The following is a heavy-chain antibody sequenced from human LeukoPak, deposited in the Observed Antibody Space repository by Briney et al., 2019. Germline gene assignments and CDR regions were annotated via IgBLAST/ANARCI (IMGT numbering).Heavy chain of an antibody. V-gene: IGHV3-23*01. D-gene: IGHD3-10*01. CDR3: ARGKVVTMVRGVIISYFDY. Sequence: GSLRLSCAASGFTFSSYAMSWVRQAPGKGLEWVSAISGSGGSTYYADSVKGRFTISRDNSKNTLYLQMNSLRAENTAVYYCARGKVVTMVRGVIISYFDYWGQGTLVTVSS. J-gene: IGHJ4*02. CDR1: GFTFSSYA. CDR2: ISGSGGST.